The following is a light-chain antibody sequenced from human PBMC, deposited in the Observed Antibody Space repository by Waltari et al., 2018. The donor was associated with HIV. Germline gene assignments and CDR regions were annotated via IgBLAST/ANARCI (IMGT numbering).Light chain of an antibody. Sequence: IQMTQSPSSLSASVGDRVTIGCRASQAISTSLNWYQQKPGEAPKLLISAASSLQSGVPSRFSGSASGTDFTLTISSLQPEDFATYYCQQSYTSPLTFGPGTKVDIK. CDR2: AAS. J-gene: IGKJ3*01. V-gene: IGKV1-39*01. CDR1: QAISTS. CDR3: QQSYTSPLT.